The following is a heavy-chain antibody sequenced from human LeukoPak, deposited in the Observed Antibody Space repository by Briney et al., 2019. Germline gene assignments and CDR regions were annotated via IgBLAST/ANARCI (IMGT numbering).Heavy chain of an antibody. D-gene: IGHD3-10*01. J-gene: IGHJ4*02. Sequence: SQTLSLTCAVSGGSISSGGYSWSWIRQPPGKGLEWIGYIYHSGSTNYNPSLKSRVTVSVDTSKNQFSLKLSSVTAADTAVYYCARGGKYYYGSGDFDYWGQGTLVTVSS. V-gene: IGHV4-30-2*01. CDR3: ARGGKYYYGSGDFDY. CDR2: IYHSGST. CDR1: GGSISSGGYS.